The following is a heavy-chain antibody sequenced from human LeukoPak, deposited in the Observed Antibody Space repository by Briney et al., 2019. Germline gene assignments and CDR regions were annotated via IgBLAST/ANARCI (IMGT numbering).Heavy chain of an antibody. Sequence: ASVKVSCKASGYTFTGYYMHWVRQAPGQGLEWMGRINPNSGDTNFAQKFQGRVTMTRDTSISTAYMELSRLRSDDTAVYYCGREGRKIAAAGTPSPPDYWGQGTLVTGSS. CDR3: GREGRKIAAAGTPSPPDY. CDR2: INPNSGDT. J-gene: IGHJ4*02. D-gene: IGHD6-13*01. CDR1: GYTFTGYY. V-gene: IGHV1-2*06.